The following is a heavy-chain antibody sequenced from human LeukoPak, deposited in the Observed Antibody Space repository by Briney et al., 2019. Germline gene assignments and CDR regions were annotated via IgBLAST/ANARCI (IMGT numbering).Heavy chain of an antibody. CDR1: GGSISSSSYY. CDR2: IYYSGST. CDR3: ARGDCSSTSCYTRFSVLGTKNDAFDI. V-gene: IGHV4-39*07. D-gene: IGHD2-2*02. J-gene: IGHJ3*02. Sequence: PSETLSLTCTVSGGSISSSSYYWGWIRQPPGKGLEWIGSIYYSGSTYYNPSLKSRVTISVDTSKNQSSLKLSSVTAADTAVYYCARGDCSSTSCYTRFSVLGTKNDAFDIWGQGTMVTVSS.